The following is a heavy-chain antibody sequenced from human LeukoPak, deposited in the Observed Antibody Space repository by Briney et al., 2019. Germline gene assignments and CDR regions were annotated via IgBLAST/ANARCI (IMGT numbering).Heavy chain of an antibody. Sequence: GGSLRLSCAASGFTFNRYNMNWVRRAPGKGLEWVSSISTSSSIYYADSVKGRFTISRDNAKNSLYLQMNSLRAEDTAVYYCAREPTYSSSWYTSCDYWGQGTLVTVSS. V-gene: IGHV3-69-1*01. J-gene: IGHJ4*02. CDR3: AREPTYSSSWYTSCDY. CDR1: GFTFNRYN. D-gene: IGHD6-13*01. CDR2: ISTSSSI.